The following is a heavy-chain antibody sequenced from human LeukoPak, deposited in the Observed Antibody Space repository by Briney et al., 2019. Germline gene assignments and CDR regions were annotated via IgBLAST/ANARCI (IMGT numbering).Heavy chain of an antibody. D-gene: IGHD1-26*01. J-gene: IGHJ3*02. CDR2: ISGSGDST. Sequence: RPGGSLRLSCAASGFTFSNYAMSWVRQAPGKGLEWVSDISGSGDSTNYADSVKGRFTISRDNSKNTLYLQMNSLRAEDTAVYYCARDYGIVGADDAFDIWGQGTMVTVSS. CDR3: ARDYGIVGADDAFDI. CDR1: GFTFSNYA. V-gene: IGHV3-23*01.